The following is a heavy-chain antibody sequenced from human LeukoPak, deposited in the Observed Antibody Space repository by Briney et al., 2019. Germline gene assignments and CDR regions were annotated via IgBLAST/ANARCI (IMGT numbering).Heavy chain of an antibody. D-gene: IGHD5-24*01. CDR2: INPSGGST. J-gene: IGHJ6*03. V-gene: IGHV1-46*01. Sequence: ASAKVSFKASVYTFTSYYMHWVRQAPGQGLEWMGIINPSGGSTSYAQKFQGRVTMTRDTSTSTVYMELSSLRSEDTAVYYCARDREMATIRSRGYYYYYMDVWGKGTTVTVSS. CDR3: ARDREMATIRSRGYYYYYMDV. CDR1: VYTFTSYY.